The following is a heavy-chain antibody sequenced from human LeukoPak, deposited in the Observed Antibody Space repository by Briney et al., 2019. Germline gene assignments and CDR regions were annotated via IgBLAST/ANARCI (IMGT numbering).Heavy chain of an antibody. Sequence: PSETLSLTCAVYGGSFSGYYWSWIRQPPGKGLGWIGEINHSGSTNYNPSLKSRVTILVDTTKNQFSLKLSSVTAADTAVYYCARSYYGSENNWFDPWGQGTLVTVSS. D-gene: IGHD3-10*01. V-gene: IGHV4-34*01. CDR3: ARSYYGSENNWFDP. CDR1: GGSFSGYY. CDR2: INHSGST. J-gene: IGHJ5*02.